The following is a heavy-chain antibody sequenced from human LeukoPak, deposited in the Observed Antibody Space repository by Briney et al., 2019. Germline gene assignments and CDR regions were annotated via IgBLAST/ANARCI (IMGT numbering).Heavy chain of an antibody. J-gene: IGHJ4*02. CDR2: IIPIFGTA. V-gene: IGHV1-69*13. Sequence: SVKVSCKASGGTFRSYAISWVRQAPGQGLEWMGGIIPIFGTANYAQKFQGRVTITADESTSTAYMELSSLRSEDTAVYYCARGRVVLAEFDYWGQGTLVTVSS. CDR3: ARGRVVLAEFDY. CDR1: GGTFRSYA. D-gene: IGHD2-2*01.